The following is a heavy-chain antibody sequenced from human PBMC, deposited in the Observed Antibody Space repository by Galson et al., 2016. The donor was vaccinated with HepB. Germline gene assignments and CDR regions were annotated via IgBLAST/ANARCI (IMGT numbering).Heavy chain of an antibody. Sequence: SLRLSCAASGFTFSSDGMHWVRQAAGKGLEWVAGIWFDGSRKYYADSVKGRLTVSRDNSKHTLYLQINNLRAEDTAVYYCARDGTTPREFAAFDIWGQGTMVTVSS. V-gene: IGHV3-33*01. CDR1: GFTFSSDG. D-gene: IGHD1-7*01. CDR3: ARDGTTPREFAAFDI. J-gene: IGHJ3*02. CDR2: IWFDGSRK.